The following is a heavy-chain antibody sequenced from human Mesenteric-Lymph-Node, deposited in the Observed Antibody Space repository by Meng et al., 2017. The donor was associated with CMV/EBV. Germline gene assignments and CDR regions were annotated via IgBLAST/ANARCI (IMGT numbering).Heavy chain of an antibody. D-gene: IGHD1-26*01. J-gene: IGHJ4*02. Sequence: GESLKISCAASGFTFSSYAMHWVRQAPGKGLEWVAVISYDGSNKYYADSVKGRFTISRDNSKNTLYLQMNSLKPEDTAVYYCAKDRYSGTHTYFDNWGQGTLVTVSS. CDR3: AKDRYSGTHTYFDN. V-gene: IGHV3-30*04. CDR2: ISYDGSNK. CDR1: GFTFSSYA.